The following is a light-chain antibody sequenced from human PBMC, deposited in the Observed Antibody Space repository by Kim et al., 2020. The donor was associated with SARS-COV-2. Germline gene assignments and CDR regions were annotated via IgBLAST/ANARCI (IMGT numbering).Light chain of an antibody. J-gene: IGLJ2*01. Sequence: QSALTQPASVSGSRGQSITISCAGTNRDVGAYNFVSWYQQHPGRAPKLLIYDVINRPSGVSDRFSGSKSGNTASLTISGLQAEDEADYYCSSFTTSYTWVFGGGTQLTVL. CDR1: NRDVGAYNF. CDR2: DVI. CDR3: SSFTTSYTWV. V-gene: IGLV2-14*03.